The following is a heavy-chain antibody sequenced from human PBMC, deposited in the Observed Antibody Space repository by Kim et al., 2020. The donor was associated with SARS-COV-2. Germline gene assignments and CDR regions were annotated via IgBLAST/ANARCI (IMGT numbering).Heavy chain of an antibody. CDR2: IIPSFLRSA. CDR1: GGTFGSDA. CDR3: AIAPLVRGAPYYGMDV. D-gene: IGHD3-10*01. Sequence: SVKVSCKAPGGTFGSDAISWVRQAPGQGPEWMGGIIPSFLRSARYAQKFQGLVTITVDESKTTSYMELRPLRSEDTAIYFCAIAPLVRGAPYYGMDVWGQGTTVTVSS. J-gene: IGHJ6*02. V-gene: IGHV1-69*13.